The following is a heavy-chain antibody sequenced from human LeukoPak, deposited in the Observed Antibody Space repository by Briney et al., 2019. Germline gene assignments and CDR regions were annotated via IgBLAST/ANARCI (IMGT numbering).Heavy chain of an antibody. V-gene: IGHV3-23*01. Sequence: GSLRLSCTASGFTFSSLAMTWVRQAPGKGLEWVSTIRSNGDTTYNADSVKGRFTISRDNSKNTLYLELNSLRVEDTATFYCAKGQELDDGVFDSWGQGTMVTVSS. D-gene: IGHD1-1*01. J-gene: IGHJ4*02. CDR3: AKGQELDDGVFDS. CDR2: IRSNGDTT. CDR1: GFTFSSLA.